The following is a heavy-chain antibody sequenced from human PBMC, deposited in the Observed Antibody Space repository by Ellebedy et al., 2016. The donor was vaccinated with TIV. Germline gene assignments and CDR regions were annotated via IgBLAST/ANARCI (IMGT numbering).Heavy chain of an antibody. V-gene: IGHV3-23*01. Sequence: GESLKISXAVSGFTFSTYPMSWVRQAPGMGLEWVSSIGNAGATYYAGSVKGRFTISRDNAKNTLYLQMNSLRAEDTAVYYCVRGHPTTMNSLMGYWGQGTLVTVSS. D-gene: IGHD4-17*01. CDR2: IGNAGAT. CDR3: VRGHPTTMNSLMGY. J-gene: IGHJ4*02. CDR1: GFTFSTYP.